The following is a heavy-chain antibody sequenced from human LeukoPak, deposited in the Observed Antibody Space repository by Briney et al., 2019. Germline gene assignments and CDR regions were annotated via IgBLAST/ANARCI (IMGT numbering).Heavy chain of an antibody. Sequence: GGSLRLSCAASGFTFSSYWMSWVRQAPGKGLEWVSAISGSGGSTYYADSVKGRFTISRDNSKNTLYLQMNSLRAEDTAVYYCAKLREYYDSSGTTDWGQGTLVTVSS. CDR3: AKLREYYDSSGTTD. J-gene: IGHJ4*02. CDR1: GFTFSSYW. V-gene: IGHV3-23*01. CDR2: ISGSGGST. D-gene: IGHD3-22*01.